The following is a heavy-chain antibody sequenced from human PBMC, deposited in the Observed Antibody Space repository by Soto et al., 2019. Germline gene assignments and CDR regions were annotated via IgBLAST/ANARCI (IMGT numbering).Heavy chain of an antibody. CDR2: IDWHDEK. J-gene: IGHJ4*02. CDR3: TRTAYYNSVSRNDY. V-gene: IGHV2-70*11. D-gene: IGHD3-22*01. CDR1: GFSLNTNGMC. Sequence: SGPTLVNPTQTLTLTCTFSGFSLNTNGMCVSWIRQPPGKALEWLARIDWHDEKYYSTSLKTRLTMTKDTSKNQVVLTMTNMDPVDTATYYCTRTAYYNSVSRNDYWSQGTLVTVSS.